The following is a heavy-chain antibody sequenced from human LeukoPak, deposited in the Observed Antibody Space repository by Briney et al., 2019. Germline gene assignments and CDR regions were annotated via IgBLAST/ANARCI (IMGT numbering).Heavy chain of an antibody. CDR2: IKSKTDGGTT. CDR1: GFTFSNAW. J-gene: IGHJ3*02. D-gene: IGHD5-18*01. V-gene: IGHV3-15*01. CDR3: TIGGYSYDYDAFHI. Sequence: GGSLRLSCAASGFTFSNAWMSWVRQAPGKGLEWVGRIKSKTDGGTTDYAAPVKGRFTISRDDSKNTLYLQMNSLKTEDTAVYYCTIGGYSYDYDAFHIWGQGTMVTVSS.